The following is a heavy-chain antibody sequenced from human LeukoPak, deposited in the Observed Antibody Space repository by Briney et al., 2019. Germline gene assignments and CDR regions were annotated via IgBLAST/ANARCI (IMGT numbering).Heavy chain of an antibody. CDR1: GYTFTSYG. D-gene: IGHD6-13*01. CDR2: ISAYNGST. V-gene: IGHV1-18*01. Sequence: ASVTVSCKASGYTFTSYGISWVRQAPGQGLEWMGWISAYNGSTNYAQKLQGRVTMTTDTSTSTAYMELRSLRSDDTAVYYCARGAGGYSSSPMDYWGQGTLVTVSS. J-gene: IGHJ4*02. CDR3: ARGAGGYSSSPMDY.